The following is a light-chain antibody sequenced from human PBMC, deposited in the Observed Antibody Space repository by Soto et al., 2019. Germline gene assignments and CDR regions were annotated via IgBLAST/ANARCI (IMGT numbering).Light chain of an antibody. V-gene: IGLV2-8*01. J-gene: IGLJ3*02. Sequence: QSALTQPPSASGSPGQSVTISCTGTSSAVGGYNYVSWYQQYPGRAPKLMIYEVSKRPSGVPDRFSGSKSGNTASLTVSGLQADDEADSYCSSYAASNNFYFVFGGGTKLTVL. CDR2: EVS. CDR3: SSYAASNNFYFV. CDR1: SSAVGGYNY.